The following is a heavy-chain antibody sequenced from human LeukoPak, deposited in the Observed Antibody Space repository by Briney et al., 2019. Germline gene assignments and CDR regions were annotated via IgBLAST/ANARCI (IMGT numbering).Heavy chain of an antibody. Sequence: GESLKISCKGSGYSFTSYWIGWVRQMPGEGLEWMGIIYPGDSDTRYSPSFQGQVTISADKSISTAYPQWSSLKASDTAMYYCARSTGSSSWGVDYWGQGTLVTVSS. CDR3: ARSTGSSSWGVDY. CDR2: IYPGDSDT. V-gene: IGHV5-51*01. D-gene: IGHD6-13*01. CDR1: GYSFTSYW. J-gene: IGHJ4*02.